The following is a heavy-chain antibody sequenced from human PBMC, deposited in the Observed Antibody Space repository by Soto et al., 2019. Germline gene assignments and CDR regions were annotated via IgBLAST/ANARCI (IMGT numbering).Heavy chain of an antibody. D-gene: IGHD6-13*01. CDR2: IYPGDSDT. J-gene: IGHJ6*02. CDR3: ARVFKAAAGMGGYYYYYYGMDV. Sequence: GESLKISCKGSGYSFTSYWIGWVRQMPGKGLEWMGIIYPGDSDTRYSPSFQGQVTISADKSISTAYLQWSSLKASDTAMYYCARVFKAAAGMGGYYYYYYGMDVWGQGTTVTVSS. CDR1: GYSFTSYW. V-gene: IGHV5-51*01.